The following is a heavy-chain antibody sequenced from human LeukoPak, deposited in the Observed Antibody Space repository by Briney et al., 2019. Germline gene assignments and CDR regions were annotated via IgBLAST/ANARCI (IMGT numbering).Heavy chain of an antibody. CDR2: IRYDGSNK. CDR3: AKRADFWSGYSSGYYFDY. J-gene: IGHJ4*02. Sequence: GGSLRLSCAASGFTFSSYGMHWVRQAPGKGLEWVAFIRYDGSNKYYADSVKGRFTISRDNSKNTLYLQMNSLRAEDTAVYYCAKRADFWSGYSSGYYFDYWGQGTLVTVSS. CDR1: GFTFSSYG. D-gene: IGHD3-3*01. V-gene: IGHV3-30*02.